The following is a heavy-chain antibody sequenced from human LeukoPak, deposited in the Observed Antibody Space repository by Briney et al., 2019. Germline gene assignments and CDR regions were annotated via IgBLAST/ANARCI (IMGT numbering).Heavy chain of an antibody. Sequence: PSETLSLTCTVSGGSISSYYWSWIRQPPGKGLEWIGYIYYSGSTNYNPSLKSRVTISVDTSKNQFSLKLSSVTAADTAVYYCARRTTRYSSSWSYYYYYMDVWGKGTTVTISS. CDR1: GGSISSYY. D-gene: IGHD6-13*01. V-gene: IGHV4-59*12. J-gene: IGHJ6*03. CDR2: IYYSGST. CDR3: ARRTTRYSSSWSYYYYYMDV.